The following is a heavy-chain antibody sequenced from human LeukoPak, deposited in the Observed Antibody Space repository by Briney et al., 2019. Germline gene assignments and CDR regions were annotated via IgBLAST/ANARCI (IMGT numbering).Heavy chain of an antibody. CDR2: ISASGSSA. V-gene: IGHV3-23*01. CDR1: GFTFSSSA. CDR3: AREDRGYDYDF. D-gene: IGHD5-12*01. J-gene: IGHJ4*02. Sequence: GGPLRLSCAASGFTFSSSAMSWVRQAPGKGLEWVSAISASGSSAYYADSVKGRFTVSRDNSKNTLYLQMNSLRAEDTAEYYCAREDRGYDYDFWGQGTLVTVSS.